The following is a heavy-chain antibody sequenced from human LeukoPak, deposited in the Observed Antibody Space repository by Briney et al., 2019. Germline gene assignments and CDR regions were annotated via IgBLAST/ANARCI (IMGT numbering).Heavy chain of an antibody. Sequence: GGSLRLSCAASGFTFSSYWMSWVRQAPGKGLEWVANIKQDGSEKYYVDSVKGRFTISRDNAKNSLYLQMNSLRAEDTAVYYCAKSITVTTPLLFDYWGQGTLVTVSS. CDR2: IKQDGSEK. D-gene: IGHD4-17*01. CDR1: GFTFSSYW. V-gene: IGHV3-7*03. J-gene: IGHJ4*02. CDR3: AKSITVTTPLLFDY.